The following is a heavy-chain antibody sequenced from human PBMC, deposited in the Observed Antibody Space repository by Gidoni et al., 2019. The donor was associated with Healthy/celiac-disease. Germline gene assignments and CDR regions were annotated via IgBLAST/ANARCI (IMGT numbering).Heavy chain of an antibody. D-gene: IGHD6-19*01. J-gene: IGHJ4*02. CDR1: GFTFSSYS. V-gene: IGHV3-21*01. Sequence: EVQLVESGGGLVKPGGSLRLSCAASGFTFSSYSMTWVRQAPGKGLEWVSSISSSSSYIYYADSVKGRFTISRDNAKNSLYLQMNSLRAEDTAVYYCARDFAAGREYWGQGTLVTVSS. CDR2: ISSSSSYI. CDR3: ARDFAAGREY.